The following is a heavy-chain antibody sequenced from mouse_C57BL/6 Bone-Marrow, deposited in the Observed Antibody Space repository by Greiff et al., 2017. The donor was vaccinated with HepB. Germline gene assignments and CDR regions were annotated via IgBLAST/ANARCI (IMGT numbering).Heavy chain of an antibody. J-gene: IGHJ3*01. V-gene: IGHV5-12*01. Sequence: EVMLVESGGGLVQPGGSLKLSCAASGFTFSDYYMYWVRQTPEKRLEWVAYISNGGGSTYYPDTVKGRLTISRDNAKNTLYLQMSRLKSEDTAMYYWAKSYYDYDGFAYWGQGTLVTVSA. CDR3: AKSYYDYDGFAY. CDR2: ISNGGGST. D-gene: IGHD2-4*01. CDR1: GFTFSDYY.